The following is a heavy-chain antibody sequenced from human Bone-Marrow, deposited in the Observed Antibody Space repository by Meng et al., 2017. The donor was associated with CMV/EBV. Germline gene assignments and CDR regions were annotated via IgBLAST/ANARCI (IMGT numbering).Heavy chain of an antibody. Sequence: GGSLRLSCAASGFTFSDYYMSWIRQAPGKGLEWVSYISSSGSTIYYADSVKGRFTISRDNAKNSLHLQMNSPRAEDTAVYYCARGSYGSGSFYPQPFDYWGQGTLVTVSS. CDR2: ISSSGSTI. D-gene: IGHD3-10*01. J-gene: IGHJ4*02. V-gene: IGHV3-11*04. CDR1: GFTFSDYY. CDR3: ARGSYGSGSFYPQPFDY.